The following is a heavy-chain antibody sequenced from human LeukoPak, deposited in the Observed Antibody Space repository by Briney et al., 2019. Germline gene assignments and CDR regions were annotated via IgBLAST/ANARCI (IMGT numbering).Heavy chain of an antibody. D-gene: IGHD6-19*01. J-gene: IGHJ4*02. Sequence: GGSLRLSCAASGFTFSSYAMSWVRQAPGKGLEWVSAISGSGGSTYYADSVKGRFTISRDNSKNTLYLQMDSLRAEDTAVYYCAKDTQWLVAGFLDHWGQGTLVTVSS. V-gene: IGHV3-23*01. CDR1: GFTFSSYA. CDR3: AKDTQWLVAGFLDH. CDR2: ISGSGGST.